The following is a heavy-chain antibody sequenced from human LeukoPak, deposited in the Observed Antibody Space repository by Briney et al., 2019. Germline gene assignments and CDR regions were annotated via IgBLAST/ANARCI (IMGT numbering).Heavy chain of an antibody. Sequence: GGSLRLSCAASGFTFSNYPMHWVRQAPGKGLEYASAITSDGGTTYYANSVEGRFTISRDNSKNTLYLQMGSLRAEDMAVYYCARDSSFAAFNWFGPWGQGTLVIVSS. CDR1: GFTFSNYP. CDR2: ITSDGGTT. CDR3: ARDSSFAAFNWFGP. D-gene: IGHD2-15*01. J-gene: IGHJ5*02. V-gene: IGHV3-64*01.